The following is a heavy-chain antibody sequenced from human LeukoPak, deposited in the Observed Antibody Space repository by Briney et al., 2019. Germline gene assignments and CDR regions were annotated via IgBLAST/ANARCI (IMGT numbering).Heavy chain of an antibody. CDR2: ISGNGLST. CDR3: AKVLLAATHYYYSGMDV. J-gene: IGHJ6*02. V-gene: IGHV3-23*01. CDR1: GFTFSSYP. Sequence: GGSLRLSCAASGFTFSSYPMNWVRQAPGKGLEWVSGISGNGLSTYHADSVKGRFTISRDNFKNPLYLQMNSLRAEDTAVYYCAKVLLAATHYYYSGMDVWAKGPRSPSP. D-gene: IGHD2-15*01.